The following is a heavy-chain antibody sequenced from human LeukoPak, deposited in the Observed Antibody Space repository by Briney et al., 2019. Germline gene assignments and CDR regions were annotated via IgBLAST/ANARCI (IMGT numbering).Heavy chain of an antibody. D-gene: IGHD3-10*01. Sequence: PSETLSLTCTVSGYSISSGYYWGWIRPPPGKGLEGIGNIYHSGSTYYNPSLKSRVTISVDTSKNKFSLKLSSVTAADTAVYYCARVGITMVRGARSHFDYWGQGTLVTVSS. V-gene: IGHV4-38-2*02. CDR3: ARVGITMVRGARSHFDY. J-gene: IGHJ4*02. CDR2: IYHSGST. CDR1: GYSISSGYY.